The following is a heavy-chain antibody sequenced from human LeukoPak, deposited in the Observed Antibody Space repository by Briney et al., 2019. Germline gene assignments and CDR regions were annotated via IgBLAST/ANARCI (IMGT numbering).Heavy chain of an antibody. J-gene: IGHJ4*02. CDR3: ARVRPRSITMVRGVQYYFDY. V-gene: IGHV4-34*01. CDR1: GGSFSGYY. D-gene: IGHD3-10*01. Sequence: SETLSLTCAVYGGSFSGYYWSWIRQPPGKGLEWIGEINHSGSTNYNPSLKSRVTISVDTSKNQFSLKLSSVTAADTAVYYCARVRPRSITMVRGVQYYFDYWGQGTLVTVSS. CDR2: INHSGST.